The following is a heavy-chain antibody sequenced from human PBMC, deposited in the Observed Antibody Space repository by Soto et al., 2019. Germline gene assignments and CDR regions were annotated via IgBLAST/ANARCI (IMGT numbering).Heavy chain of an antibody. CDR3: ARGGEEYGFYFVY. V-gene: IGHV4-30-2*01. CDR1: GSSISSGGYS. J-gene: IGHJ4*02. Sequence: QLQLQESGSGLVKPSQTLSLTCAVSGSSISSGGYSWSSILQPPGKGLEWIGYIYHSGSTYYNPSLKSRVTISVDRSKNQFSLKLSSVTAADTAVYYCARGGEEYGFYFVYWGQGTLVTVSS. CDR2: IYHSGST. D-gene: IGHD3-10*01.